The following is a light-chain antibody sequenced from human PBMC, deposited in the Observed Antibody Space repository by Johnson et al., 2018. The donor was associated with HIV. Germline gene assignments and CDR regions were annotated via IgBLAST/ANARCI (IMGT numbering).Light chain of an antibody. CDR1: SSDMGNYA. V-gene: IGLV1-51*02. Sequence: QSILTQPPSVSAAPGQKVTISCSGSSSDMGNYAVSWYQQLPGTATKLLIYENNKRPSGIPDRFSGSKSGPSATLGITGLQTGDEADYYCGTWDSSLTSYVFGAGTKVTVL. CDR2: ENN. J-gene: IGLJ1*01. CDR3: GTWDSSLTSYV.